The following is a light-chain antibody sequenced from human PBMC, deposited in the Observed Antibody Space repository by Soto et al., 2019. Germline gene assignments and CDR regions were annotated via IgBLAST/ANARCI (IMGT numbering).Light chain of an antibody. CDR3: SSYTSTSTLHYV. V-gene: IGLV1-40*01. CDR1: SSNIGAGYD. Sequence: QSVLTQPPSVSGAPGQRVTISCTGSSSNIGAGYDVHWYQQLPGTAPKLLIYGNSNRPSGVPDRFSGSKSGTSASLAITGLQAEDEADYFCSSYTSTSTLHYVFGTGTKLTVL. J-gene: IGLJ1*01. CDR2: GNS.